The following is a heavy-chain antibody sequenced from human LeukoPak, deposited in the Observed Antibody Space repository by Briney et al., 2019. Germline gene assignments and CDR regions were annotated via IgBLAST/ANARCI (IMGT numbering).Heavy chain of an antibody. V-gene: IGHV5-51*01. CDR2: IYPGDSDA. D-gene: IGHD1-26*01. J-gene: IGHJ4*02. Sequence: HGESLKISCKCSGYTFTTSWIGWGRQMPGNGLEWMGVIYPGDSDARYNPSFQGQVTISADKSISTAYLQWSSLKASDTAMYYCARLSYGTAHSYFDYWGQGTLVTVSS. CDR1: GYTFTTSW. CDR3: ARLSYGTAHSYFDY.